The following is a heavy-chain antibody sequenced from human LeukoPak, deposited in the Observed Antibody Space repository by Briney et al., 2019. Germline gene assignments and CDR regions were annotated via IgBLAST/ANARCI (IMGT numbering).Heavy chain of an antibody. J-gene: IGHJ4*02. Sequence: GESLKISCKGSGSNFTSYWIGWVRQMPGKGLEWMGIIYPGDSDTRYSPSFQGQVTIPADKSISTAYLQWSSLKASDTAMYYCARSREFAVDIDYWGQGTLVTVSS. CDR2: IYPGDSDT. D-gene: IGHD3-10*01. CDR3: ARSREFAVDIDY. V-gene: IGHV5-51*01. CDR1: GSNFTSYW.